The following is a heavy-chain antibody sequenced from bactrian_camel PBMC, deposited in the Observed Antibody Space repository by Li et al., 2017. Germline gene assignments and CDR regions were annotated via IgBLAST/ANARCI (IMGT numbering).Heavy chain of an antibody. J-gene: IGHJ4*01. D-gene: IGHD1*01. V-gene: IGHV3S40*01. CDR1: GFTFSNYK. Sequence: QLVESGGGLVQPGGSLRLSCAASGFTFSNYKMNWVRQAPGKGLEWVSSITSGGGNTVYADSVKPRFTISRDNAKNTLYLQLSGLKTEDTAMYYCARSFSMLDNYWGQGTQVTVS. CDR3: ARSFSMLDNY. CDR2: ITSGGGNT.